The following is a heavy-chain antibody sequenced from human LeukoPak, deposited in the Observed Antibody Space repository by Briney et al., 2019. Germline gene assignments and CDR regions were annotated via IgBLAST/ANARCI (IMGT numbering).Heavy chain of an antibody. CDR3: ARDLQYYYDSSGYADY. V-gene: IGHV3-7*03. CDR1: GFTFSGYW. Sequence: PGGSLRLSCAVSGFTFSGYWMSWVRQAPGKGLEWVASIRDDGSAKYYVDSVKGRFTISRDNARNSLYLQINSLRAEDTAVYYCARDLQYYYDSSGYADYWGQGTLVTVSS. CDR2: IRDDGSAK. D-gene: IGHD3-22*01. J-gene: IGHJ4*02.